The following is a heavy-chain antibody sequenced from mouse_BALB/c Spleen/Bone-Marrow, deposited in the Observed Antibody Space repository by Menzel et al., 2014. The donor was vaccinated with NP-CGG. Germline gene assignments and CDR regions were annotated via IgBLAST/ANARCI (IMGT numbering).Heavy chain of an antibody. D-gene: IGHD1-1*01. J-gene: IGHJ1*01. Sequence: LQESGAELAKPGASVKMSCKASGYTFPSYWMHWVKQRPGPVLEWIGYINPRPGYTEYNQKFKDKATLTADKSSSTAYMQLSSLAAEDSAVYYCAREYYGSSGYLDVWGAGTTVTVSS. CDR2: INPRPGYT. CDR3: AREYYGSSGYLDV. V-gene: IGHV1-7*01. CDR1: GYTFPSYW.